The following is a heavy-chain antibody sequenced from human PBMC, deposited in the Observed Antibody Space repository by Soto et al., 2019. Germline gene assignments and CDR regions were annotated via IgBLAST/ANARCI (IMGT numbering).Heavy chain of an antibody. CDR1: GDSVSSNRAA. J-gene: IGHJ6*02. CDR2: TYYRSKWYY. CDR3: VREAWGELEAYYGLDV. V-gene: IGHV6-1*01. Sequence: QVQLHQSGPGLVKPSQSLSLTCVISGDSVSSNRAAWNWIRQSPSRGLEWLGRTYYRSKWYYDYVVSVKSRITINAATSKNQFSLQLNSVTPDDTAVYYCVREAWGELEAYYGLDVWGQGSTVTVSS. D-gene: IGHD1-26*01.